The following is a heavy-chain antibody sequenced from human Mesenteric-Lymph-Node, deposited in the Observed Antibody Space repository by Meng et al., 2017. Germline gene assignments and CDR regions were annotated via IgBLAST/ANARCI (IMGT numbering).Heavy chain of an antibody. D-gene: IGHD3-3*01. J-gene: IGHJ6*02. V-gene: IGHV3-74*03. Sequence: GESLKISCAASGFTFSNYWMNWVRQAPGKGLEWVSRLNNDEISTTYADSVKGRFTVSRDNSKNTLYLQMNSLRAEDTAVYYCARDRKGDFWSGYNYYGMDVWGQGTTVTVSS. CDR1: GFTFSNYW. CDR2: LNNDEIST. CDR3: ARDRKGDFWSGYNYYGMDV.